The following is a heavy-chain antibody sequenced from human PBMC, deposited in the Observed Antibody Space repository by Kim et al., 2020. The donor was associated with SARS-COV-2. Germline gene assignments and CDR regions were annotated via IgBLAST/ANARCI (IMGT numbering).Heavy chain of an antibody. CDR3: ARGYCSSTSCLFDY. V-gene: IGHV3-74*01. J-gene: IGHJ4*02. CDR1: GFTFSSYW. CDR2: ISTDGSST. Sequence: GGSLRLSCAASGFTFSSYWVHWVRQAPGKGLVWVSRISTDGSSTNYADSVKGRFTISRDNAKNTLYLQMKSLRVEDTAVYYCARGYCSSTSCLFDYWGQGTLVTVSS. D-gene: IGHD2-2*01.